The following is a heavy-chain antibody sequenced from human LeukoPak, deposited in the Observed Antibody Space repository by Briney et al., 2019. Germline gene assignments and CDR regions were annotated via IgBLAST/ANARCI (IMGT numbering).Heavy chain of an antibody. CDR2: INPSDGTT. CDR1: GYTFTSYN. Sequence: ASVKVSCKASGYTFTSYNMHWVRQAPGQGLEWMGIINPSDGTTNYAQKFQGRVTITADESTSTAYMELSSLRSEDTAVYYCARDPVRSDAFDIWGQGTMVTVSS. V-gene: IGHV1-46*01. J-gene: IGHJ3*02. CDR3: ARDPVRSDAFDI.